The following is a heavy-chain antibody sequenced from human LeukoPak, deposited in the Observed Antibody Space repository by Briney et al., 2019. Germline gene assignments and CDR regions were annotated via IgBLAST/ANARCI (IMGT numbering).Heavy chain of an antibody. V-gene: IGHV3-23*01. CDR2: ISGSGSNI. CDR3: ATQSSDFDY. J-gene: IGHJ4*02. D-gene: IGHD2-15*01. CDR1: GFTFSNYD. Sequence: PGGFLRLSCAASGFTFSNYDMSWVRQAPGKGLEWVSAISGSGSNIYKADSVKGRFTISRDNSKNTLYLQMNSLRAEDTAVYYCATQSSDFDYWGQGTLVTVSS.